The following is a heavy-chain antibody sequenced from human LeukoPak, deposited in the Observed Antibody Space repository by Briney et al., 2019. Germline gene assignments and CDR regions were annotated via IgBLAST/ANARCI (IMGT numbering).Heavy chain of an antibody. V-gene: IGHV3-33*08. CDR1: GFTFSSYE. J-gene: IGHJ4*02. CDR2: IWYDGSNK. Sequence: GGSLRLSCAASGFTFSSYEMNWVRQAPGKGLEWVALIWYDGSNKYYADSVKGRFTISRDNSKNTLYLQLNSLRAEDTAVYYCARAPLYCNGGSCYSSDYWGQGTLVTVSS. D-gene: IGHD2-15*01. CDR3: ARAPLYCNGGSCYSSDY.